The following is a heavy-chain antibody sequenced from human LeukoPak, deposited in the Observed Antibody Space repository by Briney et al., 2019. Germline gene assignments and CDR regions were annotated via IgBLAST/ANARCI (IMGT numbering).Heavy chain of an antibody. Sequence: GGSLRLSCAASGFTFSSYAMHWVRQAPGKGLEWVAVISYDGSNKYYADSMKGRFTVSRDNAKNSLYLQMNSLRADDTAVYYCARDQRKVATIKGVDAFDIWGQGTMVTVSP. J-gene: IGHJ3*02. CDR3: ARDQRKVATIKGVDAFDI. CDR1: GFTFSSYA. CDR2: ISYDGSNK. V-gene: IGHV3-30*04. D-gene: IGHD5-12*01.